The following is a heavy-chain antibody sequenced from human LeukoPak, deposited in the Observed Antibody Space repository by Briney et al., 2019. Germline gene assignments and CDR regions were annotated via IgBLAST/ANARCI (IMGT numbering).Heavy chain of an antibody. V-gene: IGHV4-34*01. J-gene: IGHJ3*02. CDR2: INHSGST. Sequence: KPSETLSLTCAVYGGSFSGYYWSWIRQPPGKGLEWIGEINHSGSTNYHPSLKSRVTISVDTSKNQFSLKLSSVTAADTAVYYCARGRGSSGWFDAFDIWGQGTMVTVSS. D-gene: IGHD6-19*01. CDR1: GGSFSGYY. CDR3: ARGRGSSGWFDAFDI.